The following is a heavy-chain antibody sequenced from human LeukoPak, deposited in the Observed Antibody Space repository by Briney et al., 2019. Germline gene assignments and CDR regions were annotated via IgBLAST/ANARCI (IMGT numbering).Heavy chain of an antibody. D-gene: IGHD6-13*01. V-gene: IGHV4-59*01. CDR3: ARTISSSWYWFDP. CDR2: IYYSGST. J-gene: IGHJ5*02. CDR1: GGSISSYY. Sequence: SETLSLTCTASGGSISSYYWSWIRQPPGKGLEWIGYIYYSGSTNYNPSLKSRVTISVDTSKNQFSLKLSSVTAADTAVYYCARTISSSWYWFDPWGQGTLVTVSS.